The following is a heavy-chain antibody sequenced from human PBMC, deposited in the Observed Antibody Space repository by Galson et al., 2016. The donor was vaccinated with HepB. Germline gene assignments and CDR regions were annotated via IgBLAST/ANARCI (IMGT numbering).Heavy chain of an antibody. V-gene: IGHV3-11*04. CDR2: ITSTGSAI. D-gene: IGHD5-12*01. Sequence: SLRLSCAASGFTFSDYYMTWIRQAPGKGLEWVSYITSTGSAIYSADSVKGRFTISRDNAKNSLYLQMNTLRAEDTAVYYCARLRGGYDFDYWGQGTLVTVSS. CDR1: GFTFSDYY. J-gene: IGHJ4*02. CDR3: ARLRGGYDFDY.